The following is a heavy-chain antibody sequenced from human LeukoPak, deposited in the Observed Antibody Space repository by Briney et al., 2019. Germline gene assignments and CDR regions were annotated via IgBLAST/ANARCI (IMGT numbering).Heavy chain of an antibody. D-gene: IGHD1-26*01. CDR3: AWDRAYPRDQFDC. CDR1: GFSSHIYV. J-gene: IGHJ4*02. Sequence: GGSLRLSCVASGFSSHIYVMGWVRQAPGKGLEWVSSINDSGDNINYADSVKGRFSISRDNSKSTLYLQMNSLRPEDTAVYFCAWDRAYPRDQFDCWGQGTLVTVSS. V-gene: IGHV3-23*01. CDR2: INDSGDNI.